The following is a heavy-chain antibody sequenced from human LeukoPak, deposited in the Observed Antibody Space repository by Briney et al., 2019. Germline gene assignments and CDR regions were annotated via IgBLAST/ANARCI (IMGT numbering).Heavy chain of an antibody. CDR3: ASQYSGSPSDY. J-gene: IGHJ4*02. CDR1: GGSFSGYY. Sequence: SETLSLTCAVHGGSFSGYYWSWIRQPPGKGLEWIGEINHSGSTNYNPSLKSRVTISVDTSKNQFSLKLSSVTAADTAVYYCASQYSGSPSDYWGQGTLATVSS. V-gene: IGHV4-34*01. CDR2: INHSGST. D-gene: IGHD1-26*01.